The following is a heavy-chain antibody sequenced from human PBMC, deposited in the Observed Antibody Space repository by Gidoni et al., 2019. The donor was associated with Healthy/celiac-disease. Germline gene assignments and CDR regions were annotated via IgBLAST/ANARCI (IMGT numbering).Heavy chain of an antibody. J-gene: IGHJ6*02. D-gene: IGHD2-2*01. CDR1: GRSIRRGGYH. Sequence: QVQLQESGPGLVKPSQTLSPTCTVSGRSIRRGGYHWSGFRRHPGKGLEWIGYINYGGSTYYNPSLKSRVTISVDTSKNQFSLKLISVTAADTAVDYCARDRAEGVVPSATGAYYYYYGMDVWGQGTTVTVSS. V-gene: IGHV4-31*03. CDR2: INYGGST. CDR3: ARDRAEGVVPSATGAYYYYYGMDV.